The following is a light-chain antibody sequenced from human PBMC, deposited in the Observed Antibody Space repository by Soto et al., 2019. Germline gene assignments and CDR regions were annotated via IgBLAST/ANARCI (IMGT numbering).Light chain of an antibody. J-gene: IGLJ3*02. CDR1: NIGSKR. Sequence: SYELTQPPSVSVVPGQTARITCGRNNIGSKRVHWYQQRPGQAPVLVVHDDSDRPSGIPERFSGSKFRNTATLTISRVEAGDEADYYCQVWDSDSDSWVFGGGTKLTVL. CDR3: QVWDSDSDSWV. CDR2: DDS. V-gene: IGLV3-21*02.